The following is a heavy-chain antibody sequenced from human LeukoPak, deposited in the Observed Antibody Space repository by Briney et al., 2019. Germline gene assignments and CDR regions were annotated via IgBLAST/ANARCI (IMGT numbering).Heavy chain of an antibody. J-gene: IGHJ4*02. CDR3: ARENHGSFDY. CDR2: VSHTSTYI. D-gene: IGHD3-10*01. V-gene: IGHV3-21*01. Sequence: GGSLRLSCAASGFTFSTYSMNWVRQAPGKGLEWVSSVSHTSTYIYYADSLKGRFAISRDNAKNSLYLQMNSLRAEDTAVYYCARENHGSFDYWGQGTLAAVSS. CDR1: GFTFSTYS.